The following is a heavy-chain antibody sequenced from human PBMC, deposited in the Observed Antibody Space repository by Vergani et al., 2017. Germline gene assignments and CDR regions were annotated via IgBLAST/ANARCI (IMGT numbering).Heavy chain of an antibody. D-gene: IGHD6-13*01. CDR1: GGSISSGSYY. J-gene: IGHJ4*02. Sequence: QVQLQESGPGLVKPSQTLSLTCTVSGGSISSGSYYWSWIRQPAGKGLEWIGRIYTSGSTNYNPSLKSRVTMSVDTSKNQFSLKLSSVTAADTAVYYCAIGSAAWTYNGGQGTLVTVSS. CDR3: AIGSAAWTYN. CDR2: IYTSGST. V-gene: IGHV4-61*02.